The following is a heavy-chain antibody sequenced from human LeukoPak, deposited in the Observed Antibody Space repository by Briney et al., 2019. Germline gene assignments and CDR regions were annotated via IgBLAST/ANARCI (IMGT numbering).Heavy chain of an antibody. J-gene: IGHJ4*02. CDR2: IYYSGST. Sequence: SETLSLTCTVSGGSISSSSYYWGWIRQPPGKGLEWIGSIYYSGSTYYNPSLKSRVTISVDTSKNQFSLKLSSVTAADTAVYYCASPVGADSGYAMWGQGTLVTVSS. D-gene: IGHD5-12*01. CDR3: ASPVGADSGYAM. V-gene: IGHV4-39*07. CDR1: GGSISSSSYY.